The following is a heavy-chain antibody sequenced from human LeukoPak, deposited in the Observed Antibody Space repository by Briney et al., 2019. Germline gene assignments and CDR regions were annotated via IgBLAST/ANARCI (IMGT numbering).Heavy chain of an antibody. CDR2: IKQDGNEK. CDR1: GFRFSTYW. V-gene: IGHV3-7*01. D-gene: IGHD1/OR15-1a*01. J-gene: IGHJ5*02. CDR3: GTVHRYNWFDP. Sequence: GGSLRLSCTASGFRFSTYWMSWVRQAPGKGLEWVAKIKQDGNEKDYVDSVKGRFTISRDNAEQSLYPQMNSLRADDTAVYYCGTVHRYNWFDPWGQGTLVTVSS.